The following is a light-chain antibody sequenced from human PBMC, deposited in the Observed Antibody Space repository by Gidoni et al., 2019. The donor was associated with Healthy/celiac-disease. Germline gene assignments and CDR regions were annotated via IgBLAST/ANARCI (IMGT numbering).Light chain of an antibody. J-gene: IGKJ2*01. CDR2: GAS. CDR3: QQYNNWPRT. CDR1: QSVSSN. Sequence: DIVMTQSPATLSVSPGERATLSCRASQSVSSNLAWYQQKPGQAPRLLIYGASTRATGIPARFRGSGSGTEFTLTISSLQSEDLAVYYCQQYNNWPRTFGQGTKLEIK. V-gene: IGKV3-15*01.